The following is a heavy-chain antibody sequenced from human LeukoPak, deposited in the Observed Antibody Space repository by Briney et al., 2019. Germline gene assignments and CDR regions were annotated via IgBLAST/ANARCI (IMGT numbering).Heavy chain of an antibody. CDR3: ARDGGEYSSSHFDY. CDR1: GFTFSSYW. D-gene: IGHD6-6*01. CDR2: IKQDGSEK. J-gene: IGHJ4*02. Sequence: GGSLRLSCAASGFTFSSYWMSWVRQAPGKGLEWVPNIKQDGSEKYYVDSVKGRFTISRDNAKNSLYLQMNSLRAEDTAVYYCARDGGEYSSSHFDYWGQGTLVTVSS. V-gene: IGHV3-7*01.